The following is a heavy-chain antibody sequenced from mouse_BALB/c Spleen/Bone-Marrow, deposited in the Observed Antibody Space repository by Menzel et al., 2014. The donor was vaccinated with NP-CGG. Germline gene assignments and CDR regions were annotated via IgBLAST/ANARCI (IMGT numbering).Heavy chain of an antibody. D-gene: IGHD2-4*01. V-gene: IGHV1-7*01. CDR2: INPSIGYA. CDR1: GHTFSTHW. Sequence: VQLQQSGAELAKPGASVKMSCKASGHTFSTHWMHWVKQRPGQGLEWIGYINPSIGYADYVQKFKDKATLTADNSSSIVYMQLSSLTSEDSAIYYCAMITFTMDYWGQGTSVTVSS. CDR3: AMITFTMDY. J-gene: IGHJ4*01.